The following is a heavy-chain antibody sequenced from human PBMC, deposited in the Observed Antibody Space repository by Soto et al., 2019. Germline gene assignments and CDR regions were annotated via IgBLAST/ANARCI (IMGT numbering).Heavy chain of an antibody. V-gene: IGHV3-7*03. D-gene: IGHD3-3*01. CDR3: TTEEWYYFPS. J-gene: IGHJ4*02. CDR1: GFTFSVQW. Sequence: LRLSCAASGFTFSVQWMSWVRQAPGKGLEWVATINQDVSERYYVDSVKGRFSISRDNAKNSLYLQMNSLRAEDTAVYYCTTEEWYYFPSWGQGTLVTVSS. CDR2: INQDVSER.